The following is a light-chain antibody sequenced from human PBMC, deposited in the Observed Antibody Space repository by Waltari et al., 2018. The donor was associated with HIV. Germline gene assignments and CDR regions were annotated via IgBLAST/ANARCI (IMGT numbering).Light chain of an antibody. CDR1: KIGSKS. CDR3: QVWDSSGDPYVV. V-gene: IGLV3-21*02. Sequence: SFVLTQPPSVSVAPGQTARITCGGNKIGSKSVHWYQQKPGQAPLLVVYEDNDRPSGIPERFSGSNSGNTATLTINRVEAGDEADYYCQVWDSSGDPYVVFGGGTKLTVL. J-gene: IGLJ2*01. CDR2: EDN.